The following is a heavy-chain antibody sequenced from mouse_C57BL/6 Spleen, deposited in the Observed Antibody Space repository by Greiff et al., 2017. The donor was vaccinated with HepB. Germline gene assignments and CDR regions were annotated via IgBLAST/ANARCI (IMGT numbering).Heavy chain of an antibody. V-gene: IGHV5-17*01. J-gene: IGHJ2*01. CDR3: ARDLDCYLDY. CDR1: GFTFSDYG. Sequence: EVQLVESGGGLVKPGGSLKLSCAASGFTFSDYGMHWVRQAPETGLEWVAYISSGSSTIYYADTVKGRFTISRDNAKNTMFLQMTSLRSEDTAMYYCARDLDCYLDYLGQGTTLTVSA. D-gene: IGHD2-4*01. CDR2: ISSGSSTI.